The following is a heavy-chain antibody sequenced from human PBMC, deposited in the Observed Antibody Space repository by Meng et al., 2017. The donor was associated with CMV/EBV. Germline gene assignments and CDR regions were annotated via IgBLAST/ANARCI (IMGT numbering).Heavy chain of an antibody. CDR3: ARWPAEY. J-gene: IGHJ1*01. Sequence: IPFEEFGPTLVGPTHTLTLTCTFSGFSLSTTGVGVAWIRQSPGKAPEWLALIYWDDDKRYSPSLKSRLTITKDTSKNQVILTVTNMDPVDTATYYCARWPAEYWGQGTLVTVSS. CDR2: IYWDDDK. CDR1: GFSLSTTGVG. V-gene: IGHV2-5*02. D-gene: IGHD5-24*01.